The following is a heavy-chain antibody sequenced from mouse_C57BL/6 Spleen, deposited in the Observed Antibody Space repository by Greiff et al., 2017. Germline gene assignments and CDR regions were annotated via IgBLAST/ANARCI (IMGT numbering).Heavy chain of an antibody. V-gene: IGHV5-4*01. CDR1: GFTFSSYA. J-gene: IGHJ2*01. Sequence: EVKLMESGGGLVKPGGSPKLSCAASGFTFSSYAMSWVRQTPEKRLAWVATLSDGGSYTYYPDNVQGRFTISRDNAKNNLYLQMSHLKYEYTAMYYCARERGCYDLFDYWGKGTTLTVSS. D-gene: IGHD2-12*01. CDR3: ARERGCYDLFDY. CDR2: LSDGGSYT.